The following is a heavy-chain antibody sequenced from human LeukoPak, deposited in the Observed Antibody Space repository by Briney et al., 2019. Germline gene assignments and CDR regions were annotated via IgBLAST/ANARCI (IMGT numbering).Heavy chain of an antibody. CDR2: IKQDGSEK. CDR1: GFTFNNYW. Sequence: GGSLRLSCAASGFTFNNYWMSWVRQAPGKGLEWVANIKQDGSEKYYVDSVKGRFTISRDNAKNSLYLQMNSLRAEDTAVYYCARDKEVRGVIGGMDVWGQGTTVTVSS. J-gene: IGHJ6*02. V-gene: IGHV3-7*04. CDR3: ARDKEVRGVIGGMDV. D-gene: IGHD3-10*01.